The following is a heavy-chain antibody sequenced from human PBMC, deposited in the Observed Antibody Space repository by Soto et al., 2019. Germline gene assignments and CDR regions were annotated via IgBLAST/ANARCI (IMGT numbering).Heavy chain of an antibody. J-gene: IGHJ6*02. D-gene: IGHD1-26*01. CDR2: IYYRGNT. CDR3: ARDGREASGIDV. CDR1: GGSISSHY. Sequence: TWETLSLTCTVSGGSISSHYWSWVRQAPGKGLEWIGCIYYRGNTFYNPSLKSRGTISVDTSNNQFSLKLDSVTPADTAVYYCARDGREASGIDVWGQGTAVTVS. V-gene: IGHV4-59*11.